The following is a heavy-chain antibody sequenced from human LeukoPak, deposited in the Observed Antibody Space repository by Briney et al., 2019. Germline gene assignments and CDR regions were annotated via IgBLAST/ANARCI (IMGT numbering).Heavy chain of an antibody. D-gene: IGHD1-26*01. CDR3: AKSHLPNSYSGTYYCDY. CDR2: IRYDESKT. CDR1: GFTFSSYG. J-gene: IGHJ4*02. Sequence: GSLRLSCAASGFTFSSYGMHWVRQAPAKGLEWVAFIRYDESKTFYGDSVKGRFTVSRDNSKNTLYLQMNSLRAEDTAVYYCAKSHLPNSYSGTYYCDYWGQGTQVTVSS. V-gene: IGHV3-30*02.